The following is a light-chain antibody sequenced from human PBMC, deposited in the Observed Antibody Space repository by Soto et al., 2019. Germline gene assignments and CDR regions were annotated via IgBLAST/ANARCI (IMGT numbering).Light chain of an antibody. Sequence: QSALPQPASLSGSPGQSITISCTGTSSDVGGYDYVSWYQLHPGKAPKLMVFEVSNRPSGVSYRFSGSKSGNTASLTISGLQAEDEADYFCSSYSISTAYLFGTGTKVTVL. J-gene: IGLJ1*01. V-gene: IGLV2-14*01. CDR1: SSDVGGYDY. CDR2: EVS. CDR3: SSYSISTAYL.